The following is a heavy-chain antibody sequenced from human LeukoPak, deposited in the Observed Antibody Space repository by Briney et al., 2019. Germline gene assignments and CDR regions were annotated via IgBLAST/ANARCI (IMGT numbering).Heavy chain of an antibody. CDR2: IYYSGST. J-gene: IGHJ4*02. CDR1: GGSISSYY. Sequence: SETLSLTCTVSGGSISSYYWSWIRQPPGKGLEWIGYIYYSGSTNYNPSLKSRVTISVDTSKNQFSLKLSSVTAADTAVYYCARVEVASEWLLHESFYYFDYWGQGTLVTVSS. CDR3: ARVEVASEWLLHESFYYFDY. D-gene: IGHD3-3*01. V-gene: IGHV4-59*01.